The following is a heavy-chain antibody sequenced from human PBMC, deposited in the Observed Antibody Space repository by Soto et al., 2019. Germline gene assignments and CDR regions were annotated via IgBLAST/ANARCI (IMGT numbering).Heavy chain of an antibody. V-gene: IGHV3-73*01. D-gene: IGHD3-16*01. CDR2: IRDRAYSYAT. Sequence: EVLLVESGGGLVQPGGSLKLSCAASGFVFKDSSIHWVRQASGKGLEWVGRIRDRAYSYATAYAASVTGRFTISRDDSTNTAYLQMNSLETEDTAIYYCTSLISAAEDYWGQGTQVTVSS. J-gene: IGHJ4*02. CDR1: GFVFKDSS. CDR3: TSLISAAEDY.